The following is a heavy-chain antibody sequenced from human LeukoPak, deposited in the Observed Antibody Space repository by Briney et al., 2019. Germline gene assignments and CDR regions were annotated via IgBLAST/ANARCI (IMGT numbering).Heavy chain of an antibody. D-gene: IGHD5-18*01. CDR2: IYYSGST. J-gene: IGHJ4*02. CDR1: GGSISSYY. Sequence: SETLSLTCTVSGGSISSYYWSWIRQPPGKGLEWIGYIYYSGSTNYNPSLKSRVTISVDTSKNQLSLSLTSVTAADTAVYYCARYSYGSGDFDYWGQGTLVTVSS. CDR3: ARYSYGSGDFDY. V-gene: IGHV4-59*01.